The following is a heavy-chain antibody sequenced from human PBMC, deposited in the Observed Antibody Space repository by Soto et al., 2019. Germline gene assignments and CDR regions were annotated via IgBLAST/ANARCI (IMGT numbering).Heavy chain of an antibody. CDR1: GFTFSSYA. CDR3: ARSLPALGIGYYFDY. D-gene: IGHD2-2*01. Sequence: GSLRLSCAASGFTFSSYAMSWVRQAPGKGLEWVSAISGSGGSTYYADSVKGRFTISRDNSKNTLYLQMNSLRAEDTAVYYCARSLPALGIGYYFDYWGQGTLVTVSS. CDR2: ISGSGGST. J-gene: IGHJ4*02. V-gene: IGHV3-23*01.